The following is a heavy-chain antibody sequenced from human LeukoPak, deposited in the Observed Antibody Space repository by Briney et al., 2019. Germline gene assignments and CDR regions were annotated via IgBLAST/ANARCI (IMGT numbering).Heavy chain of an antibody. CDR3: ASSMVRGVKDY. CDR1: GGTFSSYA. J-gene: IGHJ4*02. CDR2: IIPIFGTA. V-gene: IGHV1-69*13. Sequence: ASVKVSCKASGGTFSSYAISWVRQAPGQGLEWMGGIIPIFGTANYAQKFQGRVTITADESTSTAYMELSSLRSEDTAVHYCASSMVRGVKDYWGQGTLVTVSS. D-gene: IGHD3-10*01.